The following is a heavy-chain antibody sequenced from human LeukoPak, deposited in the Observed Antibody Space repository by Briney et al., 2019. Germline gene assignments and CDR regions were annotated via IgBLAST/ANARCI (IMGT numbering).Heavy chain of an antibody. CDR1: GGSFSSSSYF. CDR3: ARGDFFDGGGRNWFDP. Sequence: SETLSLTCTVSGGSFSSSSYFWGWIRQPPGKGLEWIGTISYSGSTYYNPSLKSRVTMSVDTSKNQFSLRLTSVTAADTAVYYCARGDFFDGGGRNWFDPWGQGTLVTVSS. D-gene: IGHD3-16*01. J-gene: IGHJ5*02. CDR2: ISYSGST. V-gene: IGHV4-39*07.